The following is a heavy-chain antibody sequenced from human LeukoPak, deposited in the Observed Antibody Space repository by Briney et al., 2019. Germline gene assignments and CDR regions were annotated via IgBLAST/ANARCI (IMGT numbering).Heavy chain of an antibody. CDR3: ARDPRSYYGSGSYYTGYNWFDP. CDR1: GYTFTSYG. CDR2: IIPIFGTA. D-gene: IGHD3-10*01. J-gene: IGHJ5*02. Sequence: GASVKVSCKASGYTFTSYGISWVRQAPGQGLEWMGGIIPIFGTANYAQKFQGRVTITADESTSTAYMELSSLRSEDTAVYYCARDPRSYYGSGSYYTGYNWFDPWGQGTLVTVSS. V-gene: IGHV1-69*13.